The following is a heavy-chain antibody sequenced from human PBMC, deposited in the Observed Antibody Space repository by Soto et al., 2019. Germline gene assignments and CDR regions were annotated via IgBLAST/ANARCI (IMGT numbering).Heavy chain of an antibody. V-gene: IGHV4-34*01. D-gene: IGHD3-22*01. CDR2: INHSGST. Sequence: SETLSLTCAVYGGSFSGYYWSWIRQPPGKGLEWIGEINHSGSTNYNPSLKSRVTISVDTSKNQFSLKLSSVTAADTAVYYCARAAPRRFSEWVIRYGMDVWGQGTTVTVSS. CDR1: GGSFSGYY. CDR3: ARAAPRRFSEWVIRYGMDV. J-gene: IGHJ6*02.